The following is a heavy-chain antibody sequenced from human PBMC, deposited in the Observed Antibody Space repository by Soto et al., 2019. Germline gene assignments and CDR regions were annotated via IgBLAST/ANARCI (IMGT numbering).Heavy chain of an antibody. J-gene: IGHJ1*01. V-gene: IGHV3-23*01. CDR2: ISGSGDIT. D-gene: IGHD4-17*01. Sequence: EVQLLESGGHLVQPGGSLRLSCAGSAFTFSSYAMSWVRQAPGKGLEWVSAISGSGDITYYADSVKGRFTISRDNSKDARYLQMDSLRAEDTAIYYCAKDWRTTVASPEYFQHWGQGTLVTVSS. CDR3: AKDWRTTVASPEYFQH. CDR1: AFTFSSYA.